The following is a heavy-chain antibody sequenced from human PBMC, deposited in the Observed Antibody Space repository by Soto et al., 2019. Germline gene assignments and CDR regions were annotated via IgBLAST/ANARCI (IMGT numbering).Heavy chain of an antibody. V-gene: IGHV4-34*01. CDR3: ARGREHYYDSSGYLL. CDR2: INHSGST. Sequence: PSETLSLTCAVYGGSFSGYYWSWIRQPPGKGLEWIGEINHSGSTNYNPSLKSRVTISVDTSKNQFSLKLSSVSAADTAVYYCARGREHYYDSSGYLLWGQGTLVTVSS. CDR1: GGSFSGYY. D-gene: IGHD3-22*01. J-gene: IGHJ4*02.